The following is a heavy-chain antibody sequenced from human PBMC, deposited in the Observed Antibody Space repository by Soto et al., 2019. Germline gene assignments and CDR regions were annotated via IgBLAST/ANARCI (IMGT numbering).Heavy chain of an antibody. Sequence: ASVKVSCKASGGTFSSYAISWVRQAPGQGLEWMGGIIPIFGTANYAQKFQGRVTITADESTSTAYMELSSLRSEDTAVYYCAGEGYSYGYDYWGQGTLVTVSS. V-gene: IGHV1-69*13. J-gene: IGHJ4*02. D-gene: IGHD5-18*01. CDR1: GGTFSSYA. CDR3: AGEGYSYGYDY. CDR2: IIPIFGTA.